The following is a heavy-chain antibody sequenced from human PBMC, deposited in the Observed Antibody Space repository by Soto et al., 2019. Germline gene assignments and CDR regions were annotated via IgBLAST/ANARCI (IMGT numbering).Heavy chain of an antibody. CDR3: AKPRSRWEWPPFDH. CDR2: IKSNGTNK. CDR1: GFTFSSYG. Sequence: QVKLVESGGTVVQPGRSLRLSCAASGFTFSSYGMHWVRQAPGKGLEWVAVIKSNGTNKYYTDSVKGRFTISRDNSKKILYLQMNNLRPEDTAAYYCAKPRSRWEWPPFDHWGRGTLVTVSP. D-gene: IGHD1-26*01. V-gene: IGHV3-30*18. J-gene: IGHJ5*02.